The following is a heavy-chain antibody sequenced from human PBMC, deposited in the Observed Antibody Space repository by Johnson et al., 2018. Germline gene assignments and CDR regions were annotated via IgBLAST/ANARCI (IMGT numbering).Heavy chain of an antibody. CDR3: ARGKGTTPYYYYGMDV. Sequence: QVQLVESGAEVKKXGASVKVSCKASGYTFTIYDINWVRQATGQGLEWMGWMNPNSGNTGYAQKFQGRVTMTRNTSISTAYMELSSLRSEDTAVYYCARGKGTTPYYYYGMDVWGQGTTVTVSS. J-gene: IGHJ6*02. CDR2: MNPNSGNT. CDR1: GYTFTIYD. D-gene: IGHD1-7*01. V-gene: IGHV1-8*01.